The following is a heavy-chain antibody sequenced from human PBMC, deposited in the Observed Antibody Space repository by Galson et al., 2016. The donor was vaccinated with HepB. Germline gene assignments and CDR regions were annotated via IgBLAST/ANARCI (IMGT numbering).Heavy chain of an antibody. CDR3: VKDPPDPLYGVGSSPHYVAS. Sequence: SLRLSCAASGYIFSDYPMSWVRQPPGKGLEWVSAISESGTSTYYADSVQGRFTISRDNSKNTVYLQMSSLRAEDTAVYYCVKDPPDPLYGVGSSPHYVASWGQGTLVTVSS. V-gene: IGHV3-23*01. J-gene: IGHJ4*02. CDR1: GYIFSDYP. CDR2: ISESGTST. D-gene: IGHD3-10*01.